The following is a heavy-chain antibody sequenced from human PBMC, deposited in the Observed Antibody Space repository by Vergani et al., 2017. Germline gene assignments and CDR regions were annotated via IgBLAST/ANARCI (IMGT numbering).Heavy chain of an antibody. Sequence: QVQLVESGGGVVQPGRSLRLSCAASGFTFSSYGMHLVRQAPGKGLEWVAVISYDGSNKYYADSVKGRFTISRDNSKNTLYLQMNSLRAEDTAVYYCAKGYCSGGSCYSSGLAEYFQHWGQGTLVTVSS. V-gene: IGHV3-30*18. D-gene: IGHD2-15*01. CDR2: ISYDGSNK. CDR3: AKGYCSGGSCYSSGLAEYFQH. J-gene: IGHJ1*01. CDR1: GFTFSSYG.